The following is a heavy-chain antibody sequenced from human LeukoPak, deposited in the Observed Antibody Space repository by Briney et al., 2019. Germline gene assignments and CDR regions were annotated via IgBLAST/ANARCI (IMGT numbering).Heavy chain of an antibody. CDR1: EFTFSSYA. J-gene: IGHJ4*02. CDR2: ISGSGSNT. CDR3: ARHGFGVFEGY. D-gene: IGHD3-10*01. V-gene: IGHV3-23*01. Sequence: GGSLRLSCAASEFTFSSYAMSWVRQAPGKGLEWVSGISGSGSNTYYADSVKGRFTISRDNPKNTLYLQMNSLRAEDTAVYYCARHGFGVFEGYWGQGTLVTVSS.